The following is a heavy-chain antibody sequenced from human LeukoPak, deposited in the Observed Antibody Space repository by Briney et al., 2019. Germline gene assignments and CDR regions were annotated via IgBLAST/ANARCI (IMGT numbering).Heavy chain of an antibody. Sequence: PSETLSLTCAVSDDSFSSHYWTWIRQPPGKGLEWIGYISYIGSTNYNPSLKSRVTISIDTSKNQFSLKLSSVTAADTAVYYCARDLVTVTKGFDIWGQGTMVSVSS. CDR2: ISYIGST. V-gene: IGHV4-59*11. CDR3: ARDLVTVTKGFDI. D-gene: IGHD4-17*01. J-gene: IGHJ3*02. CDR1: DDSFSSHY.